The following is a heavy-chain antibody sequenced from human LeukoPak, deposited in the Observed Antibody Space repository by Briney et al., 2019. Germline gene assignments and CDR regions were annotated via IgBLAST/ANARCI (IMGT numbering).Heavy chain of an antibody. J-gene: IGHJ4*02. CDR3: AKQTGSGLFILP. D-gene: IGHD3/OR15-3a*01. CDR2: IYTSGST. Sequence: ETLSLTCTVSGGSISSYHWSWMRPPAGKGRGWMGRIYTSGSTNYNPSLKSRVTMSVDTSKNQFSLKLTSVTAADTAVYYCAKQTGSGLFILPGGQGTLVTVSS. V-gene: IGHV4-4*07. CDR1: GGSISSYH.